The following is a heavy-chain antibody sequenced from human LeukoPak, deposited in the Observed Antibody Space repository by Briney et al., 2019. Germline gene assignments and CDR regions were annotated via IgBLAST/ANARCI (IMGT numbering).Heavy chain of an antibody. CDR2: IIPIFGTA. V-gene: IGHV1-69*13. CDR1: GYTFTSYG. Sequence: GASVKVSCKASGYTFTSYGISWVRQAPGQGLEWMGGIIPIFGTANYAQKFQGRVTITADESTSTAYMELSSLRSEDTAVYYCARVPLLYDIWFDPWGQGTLVTVSS. CDR3: ARVPLLYDIWFDP. J-gene: IGHJ5*02. D-gene: IGHD3-9*01.